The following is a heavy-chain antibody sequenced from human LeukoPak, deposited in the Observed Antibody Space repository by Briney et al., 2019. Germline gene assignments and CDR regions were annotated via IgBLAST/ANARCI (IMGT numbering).Heavy chain of an antibody. D-gene: IGHD3-10*01. Sequence: ASVKVSYKASGYTFTSYDINWVRQATGQGLEWMGWMNPNSGNTGYAQKFQGRVTMTRNTSISTAYMELSSLRSEDTAVYYCARVGIRARAFDIWGQGTMVTISS. J-gene: IGHJ3*02. CDR1: GYTFTSYD. CDR2: MNPNSGNT. V-gene: IGHV1-8*01. CDR3: ARVGIRARAFDI.